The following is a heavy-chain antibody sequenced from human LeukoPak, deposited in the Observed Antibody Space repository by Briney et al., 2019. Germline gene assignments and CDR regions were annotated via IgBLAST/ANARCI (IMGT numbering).Heavy chain of an antibody. Sequence: PGGSLRLSCVASGLSFINYAMTWVRQAPGKGLEWVSSINSGSAGSTSYADPVRGRSTISRDNSKNTLYLQMNNLRAEDTAVYYCARSNTEAHWGQGTLVTVSS. CDR1: GLSFINYA. CDR2: INSGSAGST. V-gene: IGHV3-23*01. D-gene: IGHD2-2*02. CDR3: ARSNTEAH. J-gene: IGHJ4*02.